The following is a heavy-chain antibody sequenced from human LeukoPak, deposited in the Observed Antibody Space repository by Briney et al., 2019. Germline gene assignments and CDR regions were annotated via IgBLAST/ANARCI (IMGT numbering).Heavy chain of an antibody. V-gene: IGHV1-24*01. CDR1: GYTLTELS. J-gene: IGHJ3*02. Sequence: ASVKVSCKVSGYTLTELSMHWVRQAPGKGLEWMGGFDPEDGETIYAQKFQGRVTMTEDTSTDTAYMELNSLRAEDTAIYYCAKTETSWWYPAFDIWGQGTMVTVSS. D-gene: IGHD2-15*01. CDR3: AKTETSWWYPAFDI. CDR2: FDPEDGET.